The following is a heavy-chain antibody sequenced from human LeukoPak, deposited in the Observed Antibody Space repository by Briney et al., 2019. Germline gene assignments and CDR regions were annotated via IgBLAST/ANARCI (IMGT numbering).Heavy chain of an antibody. CDR1: GGSFSGYY. CDR2: INHSGST. V-gene: IGHV4-34*01. Sequence: SETLSLTCAVYGGSFSGYYWSWIRQPPGKGLEWIGEINHSGSTNYNPSLKSRVTISVDTSKSQFSLKLSSVTAADTAVYYCARASNYYDSSGYLYYFDYWGQGTLVTVSS. J-gene: IGHJ4*02. CDR3: ARASNYYDSSGYLYYFDY. D-gene: IGHD3-22*01.